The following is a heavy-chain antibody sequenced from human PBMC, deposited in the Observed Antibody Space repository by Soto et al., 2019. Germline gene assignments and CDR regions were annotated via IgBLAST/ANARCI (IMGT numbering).Heavy chain of an antibody. D-gene: IGHD3-9*01. CDR2: ISRSGNST. J-gene: IGHJ4*02. CDR1: GLSFSSCA. CDR3: AKDAKILDWLPTSYYFDF. V-gene: IGHV3-23*01. Sequence: EVQVLESGGGLAQPGRSLRLYCAVSGLSFSSCAMTWVRQSPGKGLEWVSSISRSGNSTYSADSVRGRFTISRDNSKNTLYLQMNSLRAEDTAVYYCAKDAKILDWLPTSYYFDFWGQGTLVTVSS.